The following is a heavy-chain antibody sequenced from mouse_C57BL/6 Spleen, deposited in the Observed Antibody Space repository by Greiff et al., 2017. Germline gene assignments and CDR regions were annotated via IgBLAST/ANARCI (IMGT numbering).Heavy chain of an antibody. CDR2: ISDGGSYT. V-gene: IGHV5-4*01. CDR3: ARDEGITTGVAY. CDR1: GFTFSSYA. Sequence: EVQRVESGGGLVKPGGSLKLSCAASGFTFSSYAMSWVRQTPEKRLEWVATISDGGSYTYYPDNVKGRFTISRDNAKNNLYLQMSHLKSEDTAMYYCARDEGITTGVAYWGQGTLVTVSA. J-gene: IGHJ3*01. D-gene: IGHD2-4*01.